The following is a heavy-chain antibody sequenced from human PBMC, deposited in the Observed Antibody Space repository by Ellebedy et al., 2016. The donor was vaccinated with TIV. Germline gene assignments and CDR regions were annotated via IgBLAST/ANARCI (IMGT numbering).Heavy chain of an antibody. CDR1: GYTFTSYY. Sequence: AASVKVSCKASGYTFTSYYIHWVRQAPGQGLEWLGWMNPNSGNTGYAQKFQGRVTMTRNTSISTAYMALSSLTSEDTAVYYCARRQFYMSDFWGQGTLVTVSS. D-gene: IGHD5-24*01. CDR3: ARRQFYMSDF. CDR2: MNPNSGNT. V-gene: IGHV1-8*01. J-gene: IGHJ4*02.